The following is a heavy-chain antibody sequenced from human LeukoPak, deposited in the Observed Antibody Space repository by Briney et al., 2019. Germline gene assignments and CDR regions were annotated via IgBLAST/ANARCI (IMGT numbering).Heavy chain of an antibody. Sequence: SETLSLTCTVSGGSISSYYWSWIRQPPGKGLEWIGYIYYSGSTNYNPSLKSRVTISVDTSKNQFSLKLSSVTAADTAVYYCARGLGDYYGSGSLDYWGQGTLVTVSS. CDR2: IYYSGST. V-gene: IGHV4-59*12. J-gene: IGHJ4*02. CDR1: GGSISSYY. D-gene: IGHD3-10*01. CDR3: ARGLGDYYGSGSLDY.